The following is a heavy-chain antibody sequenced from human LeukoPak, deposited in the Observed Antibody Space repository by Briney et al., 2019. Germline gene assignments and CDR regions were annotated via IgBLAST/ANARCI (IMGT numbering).Heavy chain of an antibody. J-gene: IGHJ4*02. D-gene: IGHD3-10*01. CDR3: AKGYYGSGSYGWFDY. CDR1: GFTFSSYN. Sequence: PGGSLRLSCAASGFTFSSYNMNWVRQAPGKGLEWVSYISDSSTTIYYADSVKGRFTISRDNAKNSLFLHMNSLRAEDTAVYSCAKGYYGSGSYGWFDYWGQGTLVTVSS. V-gene: IGHV3-48*01. CDR2: ISDSSTTI.